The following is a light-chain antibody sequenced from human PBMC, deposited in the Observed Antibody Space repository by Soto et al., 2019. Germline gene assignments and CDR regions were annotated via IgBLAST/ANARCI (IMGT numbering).Light chain of an antibody. Sequence: QSVLTLPPSVSGARGQRVTISCTGSSSNIGAGYDVHWYQQLPGTAPKLLIYGNSNRPSGVPDRFSGSKSGTSASLAITGLQAEDEADYYCQSYDSSLRGVFGGGTQLTVL. J-gene: IGLJ2*01. CDR3: QSYDSSLRGV. V-gene: IGLV1-40*01. CDR2: GNS. CDR1: SSNIGAGYD.